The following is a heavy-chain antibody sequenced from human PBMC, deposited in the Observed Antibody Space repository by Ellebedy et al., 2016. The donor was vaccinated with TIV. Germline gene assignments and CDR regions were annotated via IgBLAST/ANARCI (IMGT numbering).Heavy chain of an antibody. CDR1: GYTFTSYG. CDR3: ARLGYCSGGSCYPSVDY. Sequence: ASVKVSCKASGYTFTSYGISWVRQAPGQGLEWMGWISAYNGNTNYAQKLQGRVTMTTDTSTSTAYMELRSLRSDDTAVYYCARLGYCSGGSCYPSVDYWGQGTLVTVSS. CDR2: ISAYNGNT. J-gene: IGHJ4*02. D-gene: IGHD2-15*01. V-gene: IGHV1-18*01.